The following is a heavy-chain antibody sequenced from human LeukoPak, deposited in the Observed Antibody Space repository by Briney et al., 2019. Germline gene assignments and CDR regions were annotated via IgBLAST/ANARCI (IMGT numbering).Heavy chain of an antibody. V-gene: IGHV4-34*01. Sequence: PSETLSLTCAVYGGSFSGYYWSWIRQPPGKGLEWIGEINHSGSTNYNPSLKSRVTISVDTSKNQFSLKLSSVTAAATAVYYCARGPPSYDILTGPMYNWFDPWGQGTLVTVSS. D-gene: IGHD3-9*01. CDR2: INHSGST. J-gene: IGHJ5*02. CDR1: GGSFSGYY. CDR3: ARGPPSYDILTGPMYNWFDP.